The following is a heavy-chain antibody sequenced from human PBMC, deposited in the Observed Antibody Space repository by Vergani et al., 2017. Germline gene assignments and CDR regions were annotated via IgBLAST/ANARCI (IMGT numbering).Heavy chain of an antibody. CDR3: TRGWYYDSIAYWAY. V-gene: IGHV1-69*13. D-gene: IGHD3-22*01. Sequence: QVQLVQSGTEVKKPGSSVKVSCKASGGTFTSYSISWVRQAPGQGLEWMGRVIPILGTADYAHRFQGRLIISADESTTTAYMELSGLRSEDTAVYYCTRGWYYDSIAYWAYWGQGTLVTVSS. J-gene: IGHJ4*02. CDR1: GGTFTSYS. CDR2: VIPILGTA.